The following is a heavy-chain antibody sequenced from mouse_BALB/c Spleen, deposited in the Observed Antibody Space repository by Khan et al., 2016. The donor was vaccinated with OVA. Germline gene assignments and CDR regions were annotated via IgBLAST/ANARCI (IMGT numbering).Heavy chain of an antibody. D-gene: IGHD2-4*01. CDR2: IDPANGNT. Sequence: EVKLLESGAELVKPGASVKLSCTASGFNIKDTYMHWVKQRPEQGLEWIGRIDPANGNTKYDPKFQGKATITADTSSNTAYLQLSSLTSEDTAVYYCARRMITTGFDYWGQGTTLTVSS. CDR3: ARRMITTGFDY. V-gene: IGHV14-3*02. J-gene: IGHJ2*01. CDR1: GFNIKDTY.